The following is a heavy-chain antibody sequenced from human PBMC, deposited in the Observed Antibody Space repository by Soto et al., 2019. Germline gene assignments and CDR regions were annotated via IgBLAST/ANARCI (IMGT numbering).Heavy chain of an antibody. Sequence: PSETLSLTCTVSGGSISSGDYYWSWIRQPPGKGLEWIGYISYSGSTYYNPSLKSRVTISVDTSKNQFSLKLNSVTAADTAVYYCARGGSSWYYLGYWGQGTLGTSPQ. D-gene: IGHD6-13*01. V-gene: IGHV4-30-4*01. J-gene: IGHJ4*02. CDR2: ISYSGST. CDR3: ARGGSSWYYLGY. CDR1: GGSISSGDYY.